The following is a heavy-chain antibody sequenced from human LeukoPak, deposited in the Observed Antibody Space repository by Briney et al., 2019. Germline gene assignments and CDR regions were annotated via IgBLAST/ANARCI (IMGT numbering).Heavy chain of an antibody. CDR1: GGSISSYY. V-gene: IGHV4-4*09. CDR2: IYTSGGT. Sequence: PSETLSLTCTVSGGSISSYYWSWIRQPPGKGLEWIGYIYTSGGTNYNPSLKSRVTISVDTSKNQFSLKLSSVTAADTAVYYCARPIGDAFDIWGQGTMVTVSS. J-gene: IGHJ3*02. CDR3: ARPIGDAFDI.